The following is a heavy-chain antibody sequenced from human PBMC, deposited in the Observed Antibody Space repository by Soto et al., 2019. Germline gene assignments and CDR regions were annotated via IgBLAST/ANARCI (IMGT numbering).Heavy chain of an antibody. D-gene: IGHD3-3*01. CDR2: ISYDGSNK. CDR3: ARVSSSSNFWSGYYSDNWFDP. V-gene: IGHV3-30-3*01. CDR1: GFTFSSYA. J-gene: IGHJ5*02. Sequence: GGSLRLSCAASGFTFSSYAVHWVRQAPGKGLEWVAVISYDGSNKYYADSVKGRFTISRDNSKNTLYLQMNSLRAEDTAVYYCARVSSSSNFWSGYYSDNWFDPWGQGTLFTVSS.